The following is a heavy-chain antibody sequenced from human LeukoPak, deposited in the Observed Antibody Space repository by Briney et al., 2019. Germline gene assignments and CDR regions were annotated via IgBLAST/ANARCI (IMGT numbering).Heavy chain of an antibody. CDR2: VYYSGST. Sequence: SETLSLTCTVSGDSMSGHFWSWIRQPPGKGLEWIGYVYYSGSTYYNPSLKSRLTMSADTSKNQFSLRLSSVTASDTAVYYCARLHGSGWYDGGYWGQGTLVTVSS. CDR3: ARLHGSGWYDGGY. J-gene: IGHJ4*02. CDR1: GDSMSGHF. V-gene: IGHV4-59*08. D-gene: IGHD6-19*01.